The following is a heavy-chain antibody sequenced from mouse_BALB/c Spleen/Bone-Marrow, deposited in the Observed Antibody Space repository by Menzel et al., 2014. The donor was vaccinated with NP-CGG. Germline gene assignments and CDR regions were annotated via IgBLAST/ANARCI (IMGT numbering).Heavy chain of an antibody. CDR3: ARYRLGTYFDY. CDR2: IDPANGNT. CDR1: GFNIKDTY. J-gene: IGHJ2*01. D-gene: IGHD1-2*01. V-gene: IGHV14-3*02. Sequence: EVQGVESGAELVKPGASVKLSCTASGFNIKDTYMHWVKQRPEQGLEWIGRIDPANGNTKYDPKFQGKATITADTSSNTAYLQLSSLTSEDTAVYYCARYRLGTYFDYWGQGTTHTVSS.